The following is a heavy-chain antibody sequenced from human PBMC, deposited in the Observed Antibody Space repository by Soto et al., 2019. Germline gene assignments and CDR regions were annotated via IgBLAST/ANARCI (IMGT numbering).Heavy chain of an antibody. J-gene: IGHJ6*02. CDR2: IYYSGST. CDR3: ARVDYSGLLDV. CDR1: GGSISSGDYY. Sequence: SETLSLTCTVSGGSISSGDYYWSWIRQPPGKGLEWIGYIYYSGSTYYNPSLKSRVTISVDTSKNQFPLKLSSVTAAATAVYYCARVDYSGLLDVWGQGTTVTVSS. D-gene: IGHD4-4*01. V-gene: IGHV4-30-4*01.